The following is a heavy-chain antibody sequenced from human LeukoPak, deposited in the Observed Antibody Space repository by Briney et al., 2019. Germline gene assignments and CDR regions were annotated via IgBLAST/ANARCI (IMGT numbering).Heavy chain of an antibody. CDR3: AKNAGYCSGGSCFNWFDP. CDR1: GFTFSSYS. V-gene: IGHV3-21*01. CDR2: ISRSSNYK. J-gene: IGHJ5*02. D-gene: IGHD2-15*01. Sequence: GGSLRLSCAASGFTFSSYSMNWVRQAPGKGLEWVSSISRSSNYKYYADSVKGRFTISRDNAKNSLYLQMNSLRAEDTALYYCAKNAGYCSGGSCFNWFDPWGQGTLVTVSS.